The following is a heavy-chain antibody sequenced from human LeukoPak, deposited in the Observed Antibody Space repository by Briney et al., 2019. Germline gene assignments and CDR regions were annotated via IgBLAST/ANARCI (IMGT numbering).Heavy chain of an antibody. CDR1: GGTFSSYA. Sequence: ASVKVSCKASGGTFSSYAISWVRQAPGQGLEWMGWINPNSGATNYAQKFQGRVTMTRDASITTAYMELSRLRSDDTAVYYCARDRGVFRYFDWLFEFDYWGQGTLVNVSS. CDR2: INPNSGAT. J-gene: IGHJ4*02. D-gene: IGHD3-9*01. CDR3: ARDRGVFRYFDWLFEFDY. V-gene: IGHV1-2*02.